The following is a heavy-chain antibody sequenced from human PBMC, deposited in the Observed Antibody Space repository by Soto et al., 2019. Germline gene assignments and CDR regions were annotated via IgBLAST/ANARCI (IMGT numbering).Heavy chain of an antibody. CDR3: ARDDYGEAFDI. CDR2: IYYSGST. CDR1: GGSISSYY. Sequence: SETLSLTCTVSGGSISSYYWSWIRQPPGKGLEWVGYIYYSGSTNYNPSLKSRVTISVDTSKNQFSLKLSSVTAADTAVYYCARDDYGEAFDIWGQGTMVTVS. J-gene: IGHJ3*02. V-gene: IGHV4-59*01. D-gene: IGHD4-17*01.